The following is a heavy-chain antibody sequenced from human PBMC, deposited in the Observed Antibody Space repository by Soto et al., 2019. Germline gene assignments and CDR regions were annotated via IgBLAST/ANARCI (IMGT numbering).Heavy chain of an antibody. CDR2: IYYSGST. V-gene: IGHV4-30-4*01. Sequence: QVQLQESGPGLVKPSQTLSLTCTVSGGSISSGDYYWSWIRQPAGKGLEWIGYIYYSGSTYYNPSLKSRVTISVDTSKNQFSLKLSSVTAADTAVYYCARAPWGNYAAGSVDYWGQGTLVTVSS. CDR1: GGSISSGDYY. CDR3: ARAPWGNYAAGSVDY. J-gene: IGHJ4*02. D-gene: IGHD4-4*01.